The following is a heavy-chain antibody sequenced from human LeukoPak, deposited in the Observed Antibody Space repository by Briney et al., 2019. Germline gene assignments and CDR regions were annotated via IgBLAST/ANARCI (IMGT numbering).Heavy chain of an antibody. Sequence: MASETLSLTCTVSGGAISSGGYYWSWIRQLPGKGLEWIGYIYYSGNTYYNPSLKSRITISVDTSQNQFSLKLGSVTAADTAIYYCARGYYGSSGAFDPWGQGTLVTVSS. J-gene: IGHJ5*02. V-gene: IGHV4-31*03. CDR1: GGAISSGGYY. CDR2: IYYSGNT. CDR3: ARGYYGSSGAFDP. D-gene: IGHD3-22*01.